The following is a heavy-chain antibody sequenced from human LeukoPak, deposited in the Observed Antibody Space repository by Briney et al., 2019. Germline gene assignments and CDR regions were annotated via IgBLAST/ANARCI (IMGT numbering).Heavy chain of an antibody. D-gene: IGHD1-20*01. CDR1: GRSIGSGNYY. Sequence: SETLSLTCTVSGRSIGSGNYYWSWIRQSPGKGLEWIGYIHYNGYTYYNPSLKSRVTISLDMSKNQFSLRLSSVTAADTAFYYCARELLTGDNYFDPWGQGTLVTVSS. J-gene: IGHJ5*02. CDR2: IHYNGYT. V-gene: IGHV4-30-4*01. CDR3: ARELLTGDNYFDP.